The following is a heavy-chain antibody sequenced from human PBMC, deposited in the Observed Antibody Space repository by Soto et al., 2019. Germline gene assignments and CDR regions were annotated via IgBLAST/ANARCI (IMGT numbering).Heavy chain of an antibody. CDR3: GKGRSYYYYYGVDV. CDR1: GFTFSSCA. D-gene: IGHD1-26*01. CDR2: IIDSGGST. V-gene: IGHV3-23*01. Sequence: EVHLLESGGALVQPGGSLRLSCAASGFTFSSCAMGWVRQAPGKGLEWVSDIIDSGGSTYYADAVKGRLTISRDNSKSTLYLQMNSLRAEDTAVYYCGKGRSYYYYYGVDVWGQGTTVTVSS. J-gene: IGHJ6*02.